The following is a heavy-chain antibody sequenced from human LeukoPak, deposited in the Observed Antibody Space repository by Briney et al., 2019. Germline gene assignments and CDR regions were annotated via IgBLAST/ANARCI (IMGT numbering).Heavy chain of an antibody. D-gene: IGHD3-3*01. CDR1: GYTFTGYY. CDR3: ARDLIRFLEWLLIYYYYYMDV. J-gene: IGHJ6*03. V-gene: IGHV1-2*02. Sequence: ASVKVSCKASGYTFTGYYMHWVRQAPGQGLEWMGWINPISGGTNYAQKFQGRVTMTRDTSISTAYMELSRLRSDDTAVYYCARDLIRFLEWLLIYYYYYMDVWGKGTTVTVSS. CDR2: INPISGGT.